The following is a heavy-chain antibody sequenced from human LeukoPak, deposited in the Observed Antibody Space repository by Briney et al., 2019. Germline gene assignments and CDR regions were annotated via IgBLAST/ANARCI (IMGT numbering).Heavy chain of an antibody. CDR2: IYHSGST. J-gene: IGHJ4*02. D-gene: IGHD1-26*01. CDR1: GYSISSGYY. V-gene: IGHV4-38-2*02. Sequence: SETLSLTCTVSGYSISSGYYWGWIRQPPGKGLEWIGSIYHSGSTYYNPSLKSRVTISVDTSKNQFSLKLSSVTAADTAVYYCARASAGATPYYFDYWGQGTLVTVSS. CDR3: ARASAGATPYYFDY.